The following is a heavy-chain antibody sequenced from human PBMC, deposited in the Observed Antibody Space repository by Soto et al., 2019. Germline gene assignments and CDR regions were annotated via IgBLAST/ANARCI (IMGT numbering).Heavy chain of an antibody. CDR3: ARGRLLSRSSGFDP. CDR2: INHSGST. Sequence: PSETLSLTCAVYGGSFSGYYWSWIRQPPGKGLEWIGEINHSGSTNYNPSLKSRVTISVDTSKNQFSLKLSSVTAADTAVYYCARGRLLSRSSGFDPWGQGTLVTVSS. V-gene: IGHV4-34*01. D-gene: IGHD2-21*02. CDR1: GGSFSGYY. J-gene: IGHJ5*02.